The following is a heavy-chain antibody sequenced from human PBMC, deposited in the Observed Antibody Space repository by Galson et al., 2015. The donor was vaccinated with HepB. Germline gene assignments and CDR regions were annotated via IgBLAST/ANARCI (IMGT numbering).Heavy chain of an antibody. V-gene: IGHV3-23*01. D-gene: IGHD6-19*01. J-gene: IGHJ1*01. CDR3: ATRSGASGWYSYFQH. CDR1: GFTFSSYA. Sequence: SLRLSCAASGFTFSSYAIMWVRQAPGKGLEWVSGMSDNGDNSFYADSVKGRFTISRDISKNTVYLQMNSLRVEDTAVYYCATRSGASGWYSYFQHWGQGTLVTVSS. CDR2: MSDNGDNS.